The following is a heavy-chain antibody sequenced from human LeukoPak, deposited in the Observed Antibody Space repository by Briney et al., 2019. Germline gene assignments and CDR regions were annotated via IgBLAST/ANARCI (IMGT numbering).Heavy chain of an antibody. CDR1: GFTFSSYS. D-gene: IGHD3-22*01. Sequence: GGSLRLSCAASGFTFSSYSMNWVRQAPGKRLEWVSSISSSSSYIYYADSVKGRFTISRDNAKNSLYLQMNSLRAEDTAVYYCARERDDSSGYYYDADAFDIWGQGTMVTVSS. J-gene: IGHJ3*02. CDR2: ISSSSSYI. CDR3: ARERDDSSGYYYDADAFDI. V-gene: IGHV3-21*01.